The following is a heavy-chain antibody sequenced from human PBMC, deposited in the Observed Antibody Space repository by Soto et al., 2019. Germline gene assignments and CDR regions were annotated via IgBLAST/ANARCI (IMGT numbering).Heavy chain of an antibody. J-gene: IGHJ4*02. CDR3: AIGRYSNTWYYAFDY. V-gene: IGHV1-69*02. D-gene: IGHD6-13*01. CDR2: G. Sequence: GNYAQKSQGRISITADRSTNIVYMELSSLRSEDTAVFYCAIGRYSNTWYYAFDYWGQGTLVTVSS.